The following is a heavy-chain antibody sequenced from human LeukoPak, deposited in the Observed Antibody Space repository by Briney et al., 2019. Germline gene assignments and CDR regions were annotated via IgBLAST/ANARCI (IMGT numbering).Heavy chain of an antibody. D-gene: IGHD6-13*01. CDR3: ARALSIATAGTGDY. J-gene: IGHJ4*02. Sequence: GGSLRLSCAASRFTFSNYDMHWVRQAPGKGLEWVAFIRYDGSNKYYADSVKGRFTISRDNAKNSLYLQMNSLRAEDTALYYCARALSIATAGTGDYWGQGTLVTVSS. CDR2: IRYDGSNK. CDR1: RFTFSNYD. V-gene: IGHV3-30*02.